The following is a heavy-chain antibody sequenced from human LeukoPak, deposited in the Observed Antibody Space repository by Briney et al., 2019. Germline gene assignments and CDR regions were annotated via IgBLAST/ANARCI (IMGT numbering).Heavy chain of an antibody. CDR1: GFTFSSYS. J-gene: IGHJ4*02. D-gene: IGHD6-13*01. V-gene: IGHV3-48*01. CDR2: SSSSSSTI. Sequence: GGSLRLXCAASGFTFSSYSMNWVRQAPGKVLEWVSYSSSSSSTIYYADSVKGRFTISRDNAKNSLYLQMNSLRAEDTAVYYCARGTAPSGWYYFDYWGQGALVTVSS. CDR3: ARGTAPSGWYYFDY.